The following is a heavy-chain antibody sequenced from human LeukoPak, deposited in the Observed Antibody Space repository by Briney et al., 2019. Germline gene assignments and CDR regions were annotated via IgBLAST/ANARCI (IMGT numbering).Heavy chain of an antibody. D-gene: IGHD4-17*01. CDR2: INPNSGGT. Sequence: ASVKVSCKVSGYTLTELSMHWVRQAPGQGLEWMGRINPNSGGTNYAQKFQGRVTMTRDTSISTAYMELSRLRSDDTAVYYCARPLLAYLGYGDHSWFDPWGQGTLVTVSS. CDR3: ARPLLAYLGYGDHSWFDP. J-gene: IGHJ5*02. CDR1: GYTLTELS. V-gene: IGHV1-2*06.